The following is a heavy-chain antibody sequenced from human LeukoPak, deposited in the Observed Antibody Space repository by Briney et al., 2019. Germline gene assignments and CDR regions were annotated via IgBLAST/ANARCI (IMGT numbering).Heavy chain of an antibody. D-gene: IGHD3-3*01. J-gene: IGHJ4*02. CDR3: ARARNYDFWSGYYEYYFDY. CDR1: GFTFSDYY. CDR2: ISSSGSTI. V-gene: IGHV3-11*01. Sequence: GGSLRLSCAASGFTFSDYYTSWIRQAPGKGLEWVSYISSSGSTIYYADSVKGRFTISRDNAKNSLYLQKNSLRAEDTAVYYCARARNYDFWSGYYEYYFDYWGQGTLVTVSS.